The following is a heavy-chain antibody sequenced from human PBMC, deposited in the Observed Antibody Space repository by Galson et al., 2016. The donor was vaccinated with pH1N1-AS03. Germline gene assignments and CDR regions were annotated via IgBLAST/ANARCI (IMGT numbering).Heavy chain of an antibody. CDR3: ARGRGSYGTDV. Sequence: SVKVSCKASGYTFISYVMHWVRQAPGQRLEWMGWINAGNGNTTYSQSFQGRVTITRDTSASKAYMELSSLRSEDTAVYYCARGRGSYGTDVWGQGTTVTVSS. V-gene: IGHV1-3*01. D-gene: IGHD1-26*01. CDR1: GYTFISYV. CDR2: INAGNGNT. J-gene: IGHJ6*02.